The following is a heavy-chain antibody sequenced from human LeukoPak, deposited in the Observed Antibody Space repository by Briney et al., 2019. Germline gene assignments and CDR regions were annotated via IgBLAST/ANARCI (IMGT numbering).Heavy chain of an antibody. J-gene: IGHJ4*02. V-gene: IGHV3-15*01. Sequence: PGGSLRLSCAASGFTFSNAWMSWVRQAPGKGLEWVGRIKSKTDGGTTDYAAPVKGKFTISRDDSKSTLYLQMNSLKTEDTAVYYCITGPVVLIATSDYWGQGTLVTVSS. CDR3: ITGPVVLIATSDY. CDR1: GFTFSNAW. D-gene: IGHD2-21*01. CDR2: IKSKTDGGTT.